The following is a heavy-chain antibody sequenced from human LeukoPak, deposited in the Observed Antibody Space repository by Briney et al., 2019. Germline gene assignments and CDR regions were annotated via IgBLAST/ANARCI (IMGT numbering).Heavy chain of an antibody. CDR1: GITLSNYG. Sequence: GGSLRLSCAVSGITLSNYGMSWVRQAPGKGLEWVAGISDSGGRTNYADSVKGRFTISRDNPKNTLYLQMNSLRAEDTAVYLCAKRGVVIRVILVGFHKEAYYFDSWGQGALVTVSS. V-gene: IGHV3-23*01. CDR2: ISDSGGRT. CDR3: AKRGVVIRVILVGFHKEAYYFDS. J-gene: IGHJ4*02. D-gene: IGHD3-22*01.